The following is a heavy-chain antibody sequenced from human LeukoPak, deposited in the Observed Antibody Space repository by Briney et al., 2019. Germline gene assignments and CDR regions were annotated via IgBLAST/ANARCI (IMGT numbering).Heavy chain of an antibody. D-gene: IGHD2-2*01. CDR3: ARALGYCSSTSCYYFDN. V-gene: IGHV3-48*01. CDR2: ISSRSSTI. Sequence: GGSLGPSCAASGFTFSSYSMNWVRQAPGKGLEWVSYISSRSSTIYYADSVKGRFTISRDNAKNSLYLQMDSLRAEDTAVYYCARALGYCSSTSCYYFDNWGQGTLVTVSS. CDR1: GFTFSSYS. J-gene: IGHJ4*02.